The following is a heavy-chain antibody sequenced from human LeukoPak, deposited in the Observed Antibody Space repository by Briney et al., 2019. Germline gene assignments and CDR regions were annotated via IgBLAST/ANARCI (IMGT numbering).Heavy chain of an antibody. V-gene: IGHV4-30-4*01. D-gene: IGHD3-3*01. CDR3: AINDFRGGHYTDY. CDR2: IYYSGST. Sequence: SETLSLTCTVSGASISSGDYLWSWIRQPPGMGLEWIGNIYYSGSTNYNASLKSRVTISIDTSKNQFSLNLSTVTAADTAVYYCAINDFRGGHYTDYGGQGTLVPSPQ. CDR1: GASISSGDYL. J-gene: IGHJ4*02.